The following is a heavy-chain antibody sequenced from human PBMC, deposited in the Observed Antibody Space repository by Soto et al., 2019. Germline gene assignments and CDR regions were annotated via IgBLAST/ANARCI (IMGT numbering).Heavy chain of an antibody. CDR1: GGSFDSGDYY. CDR3: ALSISTSHYCGLDV. Sequence: QVQLQVSCPGLVHPSHTLSLTCSVSGGSFDSGDYYWHWIRLPPGKFLEYIGYVYYTGSTYYNPSLKSRFTISLDTSENQFSLKLNSVTAADTAVYFCALSISTSHYCGLDVRGQGTTVTVTS. D-gene: IGHD3-3*02. V-gene: IGHV4-30-4*01. CDR2: VYYTGST. J-gene: IGHJ6*02.